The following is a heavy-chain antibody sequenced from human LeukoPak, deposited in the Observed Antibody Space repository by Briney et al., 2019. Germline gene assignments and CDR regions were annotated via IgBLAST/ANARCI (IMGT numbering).Heavy chain of an antibody. V-gene: IGHV1-2*02. J-gene: IGHJ6*02. Sequence: ASVKVSCKASGYTFTGYYMHWVRQAPGQELEWMGWINPNSGGTNYAQKFQGRVTMTRDTSISTAYMELSRLRSDDTAVYYCARDRITIFGVVIYYYYGMDVWGQGTTVTVSS. CDR1: GYTFTGYY. CDR2: INPNSGGT. D-gene: IGHD3-3*01. CDR3: ARDRITIFGVVIYYYYGMDV.